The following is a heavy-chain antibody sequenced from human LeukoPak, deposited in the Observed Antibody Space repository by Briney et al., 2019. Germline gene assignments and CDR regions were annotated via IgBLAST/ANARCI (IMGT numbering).Heavy chain of an antibody. V-gene: IGHV4-30-2*01. CDR1: GGSISSGGYS. CDR3: ARELRGGDGYNRFDY. Sequence: SETLSLTCAVSGGSISSGGYSWSWIRQPPGKGLEWIGYIYHSGSTYYNPSLKSRVTISVDTSKNQFSLKLSSVTAADTAVYYCARELRGGDGYNRFDYWGQGTLVTVSS. J-gene: IGHJ4*02. D-gene: IGHD5-24*01. CDR2: IYHSGST.